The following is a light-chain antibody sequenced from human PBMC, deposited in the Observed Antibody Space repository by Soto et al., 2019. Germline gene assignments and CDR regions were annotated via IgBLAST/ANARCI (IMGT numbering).Light chain of an antibody. CDR1: QSVSSY. Sequence: EIVLTQSPATLSLSPGERATLSCSASQSVSSYLAWYQQKPGQAPRLLIYDASNRATAIPARFSGSGSGTDFTLTISSLEPEDFAVYYWQQRSNWPPITFGQGTRLEL. CDR3: QQRSNWPPIT. CDR2: DAS. V-gene: IGKV3-11*01. J-gene: IGKJ5*01.